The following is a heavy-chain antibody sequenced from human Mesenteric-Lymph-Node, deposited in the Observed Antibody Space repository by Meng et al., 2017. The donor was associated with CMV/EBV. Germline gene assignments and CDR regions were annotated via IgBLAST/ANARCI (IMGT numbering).Heavy chain of an antibody. CDR3: ARQNYDFWAYQERGGFDP. CDR2: IIPIFGTA. Sequence: AFSSYAISWVQQAPGQGLEWMGGIIPIFGTANYAQKFQGRVTITTDESTSTAYMELSSLRSEDTAVYYCARQNYDFWAYQERGGFDPWGQGTLVTVSS. CDR1: AFSSYA. J-gene: IGHJ5*02. V-gene: IGHV1-69*05. D-gene: IGHD3-3*01.